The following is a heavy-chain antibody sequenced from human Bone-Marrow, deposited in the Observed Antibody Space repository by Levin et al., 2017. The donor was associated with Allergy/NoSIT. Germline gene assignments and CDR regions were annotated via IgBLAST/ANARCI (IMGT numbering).Heavy chain of an antibody. Sequence: GESLKISCAASGFTFSSYAMHWVRQAPGKGLEWVAVISYDGSNKYYADSVKGRFTISRDNSKNTLYLQMNSLRAEDTAVYYCARDRVAAAGTENWFDPWGQGTLVTVSS. CDR3: ARDRVAAAGTENWFDP. V-gene: IGHV3-30*04. CDR2: ISYDGSNK. CDR1: GFTFSSYA. J-gene: IGHJ5*02. D-gene: IGHD6-13*01.